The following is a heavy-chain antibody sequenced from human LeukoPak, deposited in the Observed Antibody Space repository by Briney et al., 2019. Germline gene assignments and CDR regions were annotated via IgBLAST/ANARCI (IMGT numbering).Heavy chain of an antibody. CDR3: ARLRYCSGGSCYHYFDY. D-gene: IGHD2-15*01. CDR1: GYSFTSYW. J-gene: IGHJ4*02. CDR2: IDPSDSYT. Sequence: GESLKISCQGSGYSFTSYWISWVRQMPGKGLEWMGRIDPSDSYTNYSPYFQGHVTISADKSISTAYLQWSSLKASDTAMYYCARLRYCSGGSCYHYFDYCGQGTLVTVSS. V-gene: IGHV5-10-1*01.